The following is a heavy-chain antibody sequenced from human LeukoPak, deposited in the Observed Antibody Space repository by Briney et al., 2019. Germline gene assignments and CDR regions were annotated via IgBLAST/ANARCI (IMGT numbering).Heavy chain of an antibody. J-gene: IGHJ5*02. CDR1: GYTFTGYY. Sequence: ASVKVSCKASGYTFTGYYMHWVRQAPGQGLEWMGWINPNSGGTNYAQKFQGRVTMTRDTSISTAYMELSRLRSDDTAVYYCASTLPSLYYYDSSGQLGDWFDPWGQGTLVTVSS. CDR3: ASTLPSLYYYDSSGQLGDWFDP. CDR2: INPNSGGT. V-gene: IGHV1-2*02. D-gene: IGHD3-22*01.